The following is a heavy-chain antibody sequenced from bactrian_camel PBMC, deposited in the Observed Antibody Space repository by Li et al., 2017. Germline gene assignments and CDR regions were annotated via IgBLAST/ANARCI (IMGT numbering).Heavy chain of an antibody. CDR1: GFTFSSYA. CDR3: AKDDGVGRADFGY. CDR2: INRGGGST. D-gene: IGHD1*01. V-gene: IGHV3S31*01. Sequence: VQLVESGGGLVQPGGSLRLSCAASGFTFSSYAMTWVRQAPGKGLEWVSSINRGGGSTYYADSVKGRFTISRDNAKNTLYLHVNILKTEDTAIYYCAKDDGVGRADFGYWGQGTQVTVS. J-gene: IGHJ6*01.